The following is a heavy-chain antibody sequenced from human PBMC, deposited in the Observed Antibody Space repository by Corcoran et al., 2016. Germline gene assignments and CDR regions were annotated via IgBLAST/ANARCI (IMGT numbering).Heavy chain of an antibody. CDR2: IIPIFGTA. CDR1: GGTFSSYA. J-gene: IGHJ2*01. V-gene: IGHV1-69*01. Sequence: QVQLVQSGAEVKKPGSSVKVSCKASGGTFSSYAISWVRQAPGQGLEWMGGIIPIFGTANYAQKFQGRVTITADESTSTAYLGLSSLRSEDTAVYYCARGIAAAGTNWYFDLWGRGTLVTVSS. CDR3: ARGIAAAGTNWYFDL. D-gene: IGHD6-13*01.